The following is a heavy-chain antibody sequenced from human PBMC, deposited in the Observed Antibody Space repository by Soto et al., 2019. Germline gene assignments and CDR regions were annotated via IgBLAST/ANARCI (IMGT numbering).Heavy chain of an antibody. D-gene: IGHD3-3*01. V-gene: IGHV3-33*01. Sequence: QVQLVESGGGVVQPGRSLRLSCAASGFTFSSYGMHWVRQAPGKGLEWVAVIWYDGSNKYYADSVKGRFTISRDNSKNTLYLQMNSLRAEDTAVYYCARDLRYYHFWSGYSALAYWGQGTLVTVSS. CDR3: ARDLRYYHFWSGYSALAY. J-gene: IGHJ4*02. CDR1: GFTFSSYG. CDR2: IWYDGSNK.